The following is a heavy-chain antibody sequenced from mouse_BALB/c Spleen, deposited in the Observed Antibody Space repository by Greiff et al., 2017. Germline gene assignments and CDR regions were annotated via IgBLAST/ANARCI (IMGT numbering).Heavy chain of an antibody. Sequence: VQLQQSGTVLARPGASVKMSCKASGYTFTSYWMHWVKQRPGQGLEWIGAIYPGHSDTSYNQKFKGKAKLTAVTSTSTAYMELSSLTNEDSAVYYCTRNYGNYLAMDYWGQGTSVTVSS. J-gene: IGHJ4*01. D-gene: IGHD2-1*01. CDR1: GYTFTSYW. V-gene: IGHV1-5*01. CDR2: IYPGHSDT. CDR3: TRNYGNYLAMDY.